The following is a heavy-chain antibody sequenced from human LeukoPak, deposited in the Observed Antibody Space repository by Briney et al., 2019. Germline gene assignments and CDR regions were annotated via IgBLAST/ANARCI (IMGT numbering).Heavy chain of an antibody. J-gene: IGHJ4*02. CDR2: MNPNSGIT. Sequence: ASVKVSCRASGYTFISYDINWVRQATGQGLEWMGWMNPNSGITSYAQKFQGRVSMTRNTSIGTAYMELSSLKSEDTAVYYCARGLYYYDSNGRTPYDYWGQGTLVTVSS. CDR1: GYTFISYD. D-gene: IGHD3-22*01. CDR3: ARGLYYYDSNGRTPYDY. V-gene: IGHV1-8*01.